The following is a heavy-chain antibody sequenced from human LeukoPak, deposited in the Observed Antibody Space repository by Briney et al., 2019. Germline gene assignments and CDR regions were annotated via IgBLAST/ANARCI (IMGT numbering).Heavy chain of an antibody. V-gene: IGHV1-46*01. CDR3: ASSIVVVTGRFDY. J-gene: IGHJ4*02. CDR1: GYTFASYY. CDR2: INPSGGST. Sequence: ASVKVSCKASGYTFASYYMHWVRQAPGQGLEWMGIINPSGGSTSYAQKFQGRVTMTRDTSTSTVYMELSSLRSEDTAVYYCASSIVVVTGRFDYWGQGTLVTVSS. D-gene: IGHD2-21*02.